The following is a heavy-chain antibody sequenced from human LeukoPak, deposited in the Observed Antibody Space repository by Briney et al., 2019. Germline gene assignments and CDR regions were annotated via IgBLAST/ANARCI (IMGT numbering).Heavy chain of an antibody. J-gene: IGHJ4*02. D-gene: IGHD2-15*01. Sequence: GGSPRLSFSASGFTLSSYEMNWVRQAPRKGVEWVSYISSSGSTIYYADSVKGRFTISRDNAKNSLYLQMNSLRAEDTAVYYCARDVLGGSPDYWGQGTLVTVSS. CDR1: GFTLSSYE. CDR3: ARDVLGGSPDY. V-gene: IGHV3-48*03. CDR2: ISSSGSTI.